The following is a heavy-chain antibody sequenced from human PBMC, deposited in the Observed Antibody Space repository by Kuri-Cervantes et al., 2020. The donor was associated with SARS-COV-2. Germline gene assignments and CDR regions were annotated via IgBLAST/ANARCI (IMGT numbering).Heavy chain of an antibody. CDR3: AKADDSSGYYSFDY. CDR1: GFTFSSYA. D-gene: IGHD3-22*01. J-gene: IGHJ4*02. Sequence: GESLKISCAASGFTFSSYAMSWVRQAPGKGLEWVSVIYSGGSSTYYADSVKGRFTISRDNSKNTLYLQMNSLRAEDTAVYYCAKADDSSGYYSFDYWGQGTLVTVSS. CDR2: IYSGGSST. V-gene: IGHV3-23*03.